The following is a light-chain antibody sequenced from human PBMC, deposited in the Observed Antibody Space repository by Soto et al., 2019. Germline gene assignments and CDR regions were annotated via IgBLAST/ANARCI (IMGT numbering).Light chain of an antibody. CDR1: ISNIATNY. Sequence: QSVLTQPPSVSGTPGQRVTISCSGGISNIATNYVHWFQQLPGTAPKVLSNRDNQRPSGVPDRFSGSKSGTSASLAISGHRSEDAAEYYCSAWDDTVRSYVFGTGTKVTVL. J-gene: IGLJ1*01. V-gene: IGLV1-47*01. CDR3: SAWDDTVRSYV. CDR2: RDN.